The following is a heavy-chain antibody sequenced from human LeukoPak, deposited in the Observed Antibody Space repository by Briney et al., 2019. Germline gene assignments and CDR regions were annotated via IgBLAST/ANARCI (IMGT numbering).Heavy chain of an antibody. J-gene: IGHJ6*02. Sequence: PGGSLRLSCAASGFTFDDYAMHWVRQAPGKGLEWVSGISWNSGSIGYADSVKGRFTISRDNAKNSLYLRMNSLRAEDTALYYCAKARAADYYYYGMDVWGQGTTVTVSS. D-gene: IGHD6-25*01. CDR2: ISWNSGSI. CDR3: AKARAADYYYYGMDV. V-gene: IGHV3-9*01. CDR1: GFTFDDYA.